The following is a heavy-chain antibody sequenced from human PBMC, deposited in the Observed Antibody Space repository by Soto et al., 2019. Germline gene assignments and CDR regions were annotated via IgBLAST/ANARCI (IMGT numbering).Heavy chain of an antibody. V-gene: IGHV4-4*07. CDR2: IYTSGST. J-gene: IGHJ6*02. CDR1: GGSISSYY. Sequence: XGTLSLTCTVPGGSISSYYWSWIRQPSGKGLEWIGRIYTSGSTNYNPSLKSRVTMSVDTSKNQFSLKLSSVTAAETAVYYCARDALYCSSTSCYSYYYYGMDVWGQGTTVTVSS. D-gene: IGHD2-2*02. CDR3: ARDALYCSSTSCYSYYYYGMDV.